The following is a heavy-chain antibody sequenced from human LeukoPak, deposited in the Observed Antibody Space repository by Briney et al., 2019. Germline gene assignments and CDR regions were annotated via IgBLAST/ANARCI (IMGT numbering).Heavy chain of an antibody. CDR1: GFPFSDYY. CDR2: ISSSGDTI. V-gene: IGHV3-11*04. D-gene: IGHD6-19*01. J-gene: IGHJ3*02. CDR3: ARVRRYSSGWYDAFDI. Sequence: GGSLRLSCAASGFPFSDYYMSWIRQAPGKGLEWVSYISSSGDTIYYADSVKGRFTISRDNAKNSLYLQMNSLRAEDTAVYYCARVRRYSSGWYDAFDIWGQGTMVTVSS.